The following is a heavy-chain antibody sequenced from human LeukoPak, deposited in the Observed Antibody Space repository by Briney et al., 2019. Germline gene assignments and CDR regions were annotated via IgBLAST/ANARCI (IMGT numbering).Heavy chain of an antibody. CDR3: AKGGRDGYNYLGY. CDR1: GASISSGSYY. J-gene: IGHJ4*02. V-gene: IGHV4-61*02. Sequence: TLSLTCTVPGASISSGSYYWSWIRQPAWKGLEWIGRIYTSGSTNYNPSLKSRVTISVDTSKNQFSLKLSSVTAADTAVYYCAKGGRDGYNYLGYWGQGTLVTVSS. D-gene: IGHD5-24*01. CDR2: IYTSGST.